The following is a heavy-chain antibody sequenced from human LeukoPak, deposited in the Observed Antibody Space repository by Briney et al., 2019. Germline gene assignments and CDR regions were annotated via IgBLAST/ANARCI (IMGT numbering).Heavy chain of an antibody. V-gene: IGHV3-33*06. D-gene: IGHD3-22*01. CDR1: EFTFSSYG. CDR3: AKDRHYYDSSGYYH. CDR2: IWYDGSNK. Sequence: GGSLRLSCAASEFTFSSYGMHWVGQAPGKGLEWVAVIWYDGSNKYYADSVKGRFTISRDNSKNTLYLQMNSLRAEDTAVYYCAKDRHYYDSSGYYHWGQGTLVTVSS. J-gene: IGHJ5*02.